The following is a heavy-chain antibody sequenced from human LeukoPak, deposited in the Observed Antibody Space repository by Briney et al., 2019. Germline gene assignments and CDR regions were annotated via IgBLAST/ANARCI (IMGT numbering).Heavy chain of an antibody. D-gene: IGHD6-19*01. CDR1: GFTFSNYG. J-gene: IGHJ4*02. Sequence: GRSLRLSCAASGFTFSNYGMHWVRQALGKGLEWVAVISYDGSSKYYADSVKGRFTISRDNSKNTLYLQMNSLRADDTAVYFCARVRHTSGWGFDYWGQGTLVTVSS. CDR3: ARVRHTSGWGFDY. V-gene: IGHV3-30*03. CDR2: ISYDGSSK.